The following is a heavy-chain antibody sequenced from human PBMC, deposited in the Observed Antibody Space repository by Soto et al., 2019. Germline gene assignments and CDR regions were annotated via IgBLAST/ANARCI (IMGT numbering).Heavy chain of an antibody. CDR2: INHSGST. V-gene: IGHV4-34*01. J-gene: IGHJ6*03. CDR3: ARGYYDILTGDIYYYYMDV. D-gene: IGHD3-9*01. Sequence: SETLSLTCAVYGGYFSGYYWSWIRQPPGKGLEWIGEINHSGSTNYNPSLKSRVTISVDTSKNQFSLKLSSVTAADTAVYYCARGYYDILTGDIYYYYMDVWGKGTTVTVSS. CDR1: GGYFSGYY.